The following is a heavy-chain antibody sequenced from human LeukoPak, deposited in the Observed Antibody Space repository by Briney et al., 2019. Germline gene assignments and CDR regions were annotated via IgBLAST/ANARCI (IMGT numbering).Heavy chain of an antibody. J-gene: IGHJ6*03. Sequence: GGSLRLSCAASGFTFSSYAMSWVRQAPGKGLEWVSAISGSGGSTYYADSVKGRFTISRDNSKDTLYLQMNSLRAEDTAVYYCAKGPREAVAGYYYYYYYMDVWGKGTTVTVSS. CDR2: ISGSGGST. CDR3: AKGPREAVAGYYYYYYYMDV. CDR1: GFTFSSYA. D-gene: IGHD6-19*01. V-gene: IGHV3-23*01.